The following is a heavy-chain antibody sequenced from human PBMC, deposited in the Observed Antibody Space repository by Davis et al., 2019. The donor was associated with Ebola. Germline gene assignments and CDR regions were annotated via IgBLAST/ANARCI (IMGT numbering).Heavy chain of an antibody. D-gene: IGHD3-10*01. Sequence: ASVTVSCKASGYTFTGYYMHWVRQAPGQGLEWMGWINPNSGGTNYAQKFQGWVTMTRDTSISTAYMELGRLRYDDTAVYYCARGATMVQVDWGQGTLVTVSS. CDR1: GYTFTGYY. V-gene: IGHV1-2*04. CDR3: ARGATMVQVD. J-gene: IGHJ4*02. CDR2: INPNSGGT.